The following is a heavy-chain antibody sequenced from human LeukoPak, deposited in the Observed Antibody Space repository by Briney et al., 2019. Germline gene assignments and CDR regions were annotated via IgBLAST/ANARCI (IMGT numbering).Heavy chain of an antibody. CDR1: GGTFSIYA. V-gene: IGHV1-69*13. D-gene: IGHD1-26*01. CDR3: AREREGAANY. J-gene: IGHJ4*02. Sequence: GASVTVSCKASGGTFSIYAISWVRQAPGQGLEWMGGIIPIFGTANYAQKFQGRVTITADESTSTAYMELSSLRSEDTAVCYCAREREGAANYWGQGTLVTVSS. CDR2: IIPIFGTA.